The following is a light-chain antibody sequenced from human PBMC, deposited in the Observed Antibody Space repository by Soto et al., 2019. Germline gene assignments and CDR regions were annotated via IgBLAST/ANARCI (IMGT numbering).Light chain of an antibody. J-gene: IGLJ1*01. V-gene: IGLV2-14*01. CDR2: DVS. CDR1: SSDVGGYNY. CDR3: SSYTSSSLYV. Sequence: QSALAQPASVSGSPGQSITISCTGTSSDVGGYNYVSWYQRHPGKAPKLMIYDVSNRPSGVSNRFSGSKSGNTASLTISGLQAEDEADYYCSSYTSSSLYVFGTGTRSPS.